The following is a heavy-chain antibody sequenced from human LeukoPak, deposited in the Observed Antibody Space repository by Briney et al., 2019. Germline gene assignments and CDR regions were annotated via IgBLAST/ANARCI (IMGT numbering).Heavy chain of an antibody. CDR1: GHSFTSYW. V-gene: IGHV5-51*01. J-gene: IGHJ4*02. CDR3: ARVYYYDSSGYYWFGY. D-gene: IGHD3-22*01. CDR2: IYPGDSDT. Sequence: GESLKISCKDSGHSFTSYWIGWVRQMPGKGLEWMGIIYPGDSDTRYSPSFQGQVTISADKSISTAYLQWSSLKASDTAMYYCARVYYYDSSGYYWFGYWGQGTLVTVSS.